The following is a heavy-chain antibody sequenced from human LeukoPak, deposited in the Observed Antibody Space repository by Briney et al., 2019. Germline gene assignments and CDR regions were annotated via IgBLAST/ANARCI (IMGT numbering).Heavy chain of an antibody. D-gene: IGHD3-10*01. V-gene: IGHV5-51*01. CDR3: ARQEMVRGYAFDI. CDR2: IYPGDSDT. CDR1: GYKLTNNW. Sequence: GESLKISCKISGYKLTNNWIGWVRQVPGKGLEWMGIIYPGDSDTRYSPSFQGQVTISADKSIGTAYLQWNSLRASDTAMYYCARQEMVRGYAFDIWGQGTLVTVSS. J-gene: IGHJ3*02.